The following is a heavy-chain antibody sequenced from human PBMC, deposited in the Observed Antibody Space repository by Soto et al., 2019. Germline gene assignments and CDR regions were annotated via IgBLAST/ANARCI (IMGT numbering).Heavy chain of an antibody. CDR2: IKQDGSEK. J-gene: IGHJ6*02. V-gene: IGHV3-7*05. CDR1: GFTFSSYW. D-gene: IGHD3-22*01. CDR3: ARDLYYYDSSGYYYDYYYGMDV. Sequence: GGSLRLSCAASGFTFSSYWMSWVRQAPGKGLEWVANIKQDGSEKYYVDSVKGRFTISRDNAKNSLYLQMNSLRAEDTAVYYCARDLYYYDSSGYYYDYYYGMDVWGQGTTVTVSS.